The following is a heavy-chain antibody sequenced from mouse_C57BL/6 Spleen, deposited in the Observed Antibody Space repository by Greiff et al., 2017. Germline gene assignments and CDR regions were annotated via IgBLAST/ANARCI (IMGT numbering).Heavy chain of an antibody. J-gene: IGHJ2*01. Sequence: QVQLKQSGAELMKPGASVKLSCKATGYTFTGYWIEWVKQRPGHGLEWIGEILPGSGSTNYNEKFKGKATFTADTSSNTAYMQLSSLTTEDSAIYYCARKEVPMVTKAFFDYWGQGTTLTVSS. V-gene: IGHV1-9*01. D-gene: IGHD2-2*01. CDR1: GYTFTGYW. CDR3: ARKEVPMVTKAFFDY. CDR2: ILPGSGST.